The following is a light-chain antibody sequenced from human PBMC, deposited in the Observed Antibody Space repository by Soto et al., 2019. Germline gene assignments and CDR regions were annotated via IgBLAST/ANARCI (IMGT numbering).Light chain of an antibody. Sequence: QSVLTQPPSASGTPGQRVTISCSGSSSNIGSTSVYWYQQLPGTAPKLLIYDNNKRPSGIPDRFSGSKSGTSGTLDITGLQTGDEADYYCATWDGSLPGEVFGGGTKLTVL. V-gene: IGLV1-51*01. CDR3: ATWDGSLPGEV. J-gene: IGLJ2*01. CDR1: SSNIGSTS. CDR2: DNN.